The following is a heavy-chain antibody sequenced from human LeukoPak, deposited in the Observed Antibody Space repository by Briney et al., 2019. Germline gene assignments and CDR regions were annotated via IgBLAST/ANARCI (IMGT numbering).Heavy chain of an antibody. CDR2: ISAYNGHT. D-gene: IGHD5-18*01. CDR3: ARDTAMVFFDY. CDR1: GYTFTCYG. Sequence: ASVKVSCKASGYTFTCYGISWVRQAPGQGLEWMGWISAYNGHTNYAQKLQGRVTMTTDTSTSTAYMELRSLRSDDTAVYYCARDTAMVFFDYWGQGTLVTVSS. J-gene: IGHJ4*02. V-gene: IGHV1-18*01.